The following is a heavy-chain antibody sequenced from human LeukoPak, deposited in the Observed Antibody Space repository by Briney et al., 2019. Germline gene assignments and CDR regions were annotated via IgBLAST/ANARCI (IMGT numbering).Heavy chain of an antibody. CDR2: MNPKRGNT. J-gene: IGHJ6*02. CDR3: ARGGSSSSYYNNYGMDV. Sequence: GASVKVSCKASGYSLTSFDINWVRQGSGQGLGWMGWMNPKRGNTAYAPTFQGRVTITRDTSIDTAFMELSSLRPDDTAVYYCARGGSSSSYYNNYGMDVWGQGTTITVSS. CDR1: GYSLTSFD. V-gene: IGHV1-8*01. D-gene: IGHD6-13*01.